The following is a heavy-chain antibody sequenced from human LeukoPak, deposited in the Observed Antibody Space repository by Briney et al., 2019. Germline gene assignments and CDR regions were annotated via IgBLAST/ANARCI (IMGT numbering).Heavy chain of an antibody. Sequence: GGSLRLSCAASGFTVSSNEMSWVRQAPGKGLEWVSSISGGSTYYADSRKGRFTISRDNSKNTLHLQMNSLRAEDTAVYLPYYYGSGSYSRLGFNWFDPWGQGTLVTVSS. CDR3: YYYGSGSYSRLGFNWFDP. V-gene: IGHV3-38-3*01. CDR2: ISGGST. D-gene: IGHD3-10*01. CDR1: GFTVSSNE. J-gene: IGHJ5*02.